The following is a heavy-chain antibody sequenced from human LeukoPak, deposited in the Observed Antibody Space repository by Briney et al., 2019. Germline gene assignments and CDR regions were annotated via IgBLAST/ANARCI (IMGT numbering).Heavy chain of an antibody. V-gene: IGHV4-34*01. CDR1: GGSFSGYY. D-gene: IGHD2-2*01. CDR2: INHSGST. CDR3: ARGGCSSTSCLYYYYYGMDV. J-gene: IGHJ6*02. Sequence: PSETLSLTCAVYGGSFSGYYWSWIRQPPGKGLEWIGEINHSGSTNYSPSLKSRVTISVDTSKNQFSLKLSSVTAADTAVYYCARGGCSSTSCLYYYYYGMDVWGQGTTVTVSS.